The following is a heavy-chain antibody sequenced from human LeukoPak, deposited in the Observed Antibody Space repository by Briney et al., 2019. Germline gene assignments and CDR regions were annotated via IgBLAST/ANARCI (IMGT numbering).Heavy chain of an antibody. D-gene: IGHD2-2*02. CDR1: GYSISSGYY. J-gene: IGHJ4*02. CDR2: IYHSGST. CDR3: ARLDPYLGYCSSTSCYTRGFDY. V-gene: IGHV4-38-2*01. Sequence: PSETLSLTCAVSGYSISSGYYWGGIRQPPGKGLEWIGSIYHSGSTYYNPSLKSRVTISVDTSKNQFSLKLSSVTAADTAVYYCARLDPYLGYCSSTSCYTRGFDYWGQGTLVTVSS.